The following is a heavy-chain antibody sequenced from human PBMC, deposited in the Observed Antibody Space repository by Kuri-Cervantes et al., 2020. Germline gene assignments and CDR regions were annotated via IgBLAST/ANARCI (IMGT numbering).Heavy chain of an antibody. CDR1: GFTFSSYA. V-gene: IGHV3-30-3*01. CDR3: ARDFRLLWFGELSAIDY. Sequence: GESLKISCAASGFTFSSYAMHWVRQAPGKGLEWVAVISYDGSNKYYADSVKGRFTISRDNSKNSLYLQMNSLRAEDTAVYYCARDFRLLWFGELSAIDYWGQGTLVTVSS. J-gene: IGHJ4*02. D-gene: IGHD3-10*01. CDR2: ISYDGSNK.